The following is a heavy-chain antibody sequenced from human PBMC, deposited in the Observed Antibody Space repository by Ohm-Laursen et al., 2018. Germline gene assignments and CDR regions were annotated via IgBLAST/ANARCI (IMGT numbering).Heavy chain of an antibody. Sequence: SLRLSCAASGFTFSNAWMSWVRQAPGKGLEWVGRIKNKIDGGTTDYGAPVKGRFTISRDDSKNTLYLQMNSLKTEDTAVYYCATGVKTDAFDIWGQGTMVTVSS. CDR1: GFTFSNAW. CDR2: IKNKIDGGTT. J-gene: IGHJ3*02. V-gene: IGHV3-15*01. CDR3: ATGVKTDAFDI. D-gene: IGHD2-8*01.